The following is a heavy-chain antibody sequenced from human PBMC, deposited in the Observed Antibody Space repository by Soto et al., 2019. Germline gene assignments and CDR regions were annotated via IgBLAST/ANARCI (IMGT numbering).Heavy chain of an antibody. CDR3: ARHMREIVVVIPYGMDV. V-gene: IGHV4-39*01. J-gene: IGHJ6*02. Sequence: QLQLQESGPGLVKPSETLSLTCTVSGGSISSSSYYWGWIRQPPGKGLEWIGSIYYSGSTYYNPSLKSRVTISVDTSKNQFSLKLSSVTAADTAVYYCARHMREIVVVIPYGMDVWGQGTTVTVSS. CDR2: IYYSGST. CDR1: GGSISSSSYY. D-gene: IGHD3-22*01.